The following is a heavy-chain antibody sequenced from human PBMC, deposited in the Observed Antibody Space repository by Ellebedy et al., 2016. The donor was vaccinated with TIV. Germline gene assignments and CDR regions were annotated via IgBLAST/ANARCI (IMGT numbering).Heavy chain of an antibody. CDR3: ARDLELDYGMDV. CDR2: INHSGST. V-gene: IGHV4-34*01. D-gene: IGHD1-26*01. J-gene: IGHJ6*02. Sequence: SETLSLTXAVYIESFSGYYWTWIRQPPGKGLEWIGEINHSGSTNYNPSLKSRVTTSADTSKNQFSLKLSSVTAADTAVYYCARDLELDYGMDVWGQGTTVTVSS. CDR1: IESFSGYY.